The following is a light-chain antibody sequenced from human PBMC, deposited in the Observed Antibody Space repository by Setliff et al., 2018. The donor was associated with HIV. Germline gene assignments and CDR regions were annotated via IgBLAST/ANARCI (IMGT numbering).Light chain of an antibody. Sequence: QSALTQPPSASGSPGQSVTISCTGTSSDVGGYKYVSWYQQHPGKAPKLMIYEVTKRPSGVPDRFSGSKSGNTASLTVSGLQAEDEADYYCSSYAGINVLVGGGTKVTVL. CDR2: EVT. J-gene: IGLJ2*01. V-gene: IGLV2-8*01. CDR3: SSYAGINVL. CDR1: SSDVGGYKY.